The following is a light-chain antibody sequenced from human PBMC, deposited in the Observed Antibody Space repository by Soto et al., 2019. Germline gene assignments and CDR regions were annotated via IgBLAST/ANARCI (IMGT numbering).Light chain of an antibody. Sequence: ERVMMHSLDTVSVSTGGGAPXSCRVSQSIRSNLAWYQQIPCQASMLLMYVASTMADGIPARFNGTRSGPEFTLTISSLQAEDFAVCYRQQYHIGHPWTSSQGTKLDIK. J-gene: IGKJ1*01. V-gene: IGKV3-15*01. CDR1: QSIRSN. CDR2: VAS. CDR3: QQYHIGHPWT.